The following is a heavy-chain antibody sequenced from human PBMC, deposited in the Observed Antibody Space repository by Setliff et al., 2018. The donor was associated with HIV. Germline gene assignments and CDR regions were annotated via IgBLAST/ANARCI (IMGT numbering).Heavy chain of an antibody. CDR3: VRGYRSAWNSWFDA. D-gene: IGHD6-19*01. Sequence: ASVKVSCKASGYTFTTYYIHWVRQAPGQGLEWMGILNPSEGTTSFAQKFQGRVTMTRDTCTSTVYMDLSSLRADDTAVYYCVRGYRSAWNSWFDAWGQGTRVTVSS. CDR1: GYTFTTYY. J-gene: IGHJ5*02. CDR2: LNPSEGTT. V-gene: IGHV1-46*01.